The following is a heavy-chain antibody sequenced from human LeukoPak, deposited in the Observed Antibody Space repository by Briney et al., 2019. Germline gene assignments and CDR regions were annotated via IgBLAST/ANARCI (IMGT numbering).Heavy chain of an antibody. CDR2: VYSDGKT. CDR1: GFTVSTNY. V-gene: IGHV3-53*01. J-gene: IGHJ4*02. Sequence: PGGSLRLSCAASGFTVSTNYMSWARQAPGKGLEWVSVVYSDGKTCYADAVKGRFTISKDNSGNTLYLQMNSLRAEDTAVYYCEGWERPFDYWGQGTLVTVSS. D-gene: IGHD1-26*01. CDR3: EGWERPFDY.